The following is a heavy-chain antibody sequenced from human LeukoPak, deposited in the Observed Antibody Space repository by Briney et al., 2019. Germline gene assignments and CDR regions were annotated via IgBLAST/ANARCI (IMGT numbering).Heavy chain of an antibody. CDR1: GFTFSSYE. D-gene: IGHD1-26*01. CDR3: ARGALVSYPPGRFDP. CDR2: ISSSGSTI. V-gene: IGHV3-48*03. Sequence: GGSLRLSCAASGFTFSSYEMNWVRQAPGKGLEWVSYISSSGSTIYYADSVKGRFTISRDNAKNSLYLQMNSLRAEDTAVYYCARGALVSYPPGRFDPWGQGTLVAVSS. J-gene: IGHJ5*02.